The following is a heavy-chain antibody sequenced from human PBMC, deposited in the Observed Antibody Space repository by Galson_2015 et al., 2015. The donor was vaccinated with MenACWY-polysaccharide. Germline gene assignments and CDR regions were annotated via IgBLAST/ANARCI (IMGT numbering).Heavy chain of an antibody. J-gene: IGHJ4*02. CDR2: ISPGRETA. V-gene: IGHV3-23*01. CDR1: GFNFSILV. CDR3: VKGGGADN. D-gene: IGHD3-16*01. Sequence: SLRLSCAASGFNFSILVMTWVRQGPGKGLEWVSAISPGRETAYYSDSVKGRFTISRDNSKDTLHLQMDSLRAEDTAVYYCVKGGGADNWGQGTLVTVSS.